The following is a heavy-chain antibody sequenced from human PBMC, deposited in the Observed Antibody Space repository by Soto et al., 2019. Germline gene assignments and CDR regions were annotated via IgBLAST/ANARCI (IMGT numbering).Heavy chain of an antibody. D-gene: IGHD4-17*01. CDR2: IIPILGIA. CDR1: GGTFSSYT. CDR3: ASIPPRTTLAPFDY. V-gene: IGHV1-69*02. Sequence: QVQLVQSGAEVKKPGSSVKVSCKASGGTFSSYTISWVRQAPGQGLEWMGRIIPILGIANYAQKFQGRVTITADKSTSRAYMELSSLRSEDTAVYYCASIPPRTTLAPFDYWGQGTLVTVSS. J-gene: IGHJ4*02.